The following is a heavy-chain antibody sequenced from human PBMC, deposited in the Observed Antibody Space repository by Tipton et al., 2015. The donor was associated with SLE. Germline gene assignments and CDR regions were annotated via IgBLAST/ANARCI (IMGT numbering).Heavy chain of an antibody. J-gene: IGHJ4*02. CDR1: GGTFSSYA. CDR3: ARGEIGRQWLRGCFDY. D-gene: IGHD3-22*01. Sequence: QLVQSGAEVKKPGSSVKVSCKASGGTFSSYAISWVRQAPGQGLEWMGGIIPILGIANYAQKFQGRATITPDESPSPAYMELSSLRSEGRAVYYWARGEIGRQWLRGCFDYWGQGTLVTVSS. V-gene: IGHV1-69*01. CDR2: IIPILGIA.